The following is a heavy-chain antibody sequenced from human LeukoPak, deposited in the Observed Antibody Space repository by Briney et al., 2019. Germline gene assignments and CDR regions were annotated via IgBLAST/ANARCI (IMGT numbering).Heavy chain of an antibody. Sequence: PGGSLRLSCAASGFTFSSYGMHWVRQAPGKGLEWVAVIWYDGSNKYYADSVKGRFTISRDNSKNTLYLQMNSLRAEDTAVYFCARVGNYFERSGYYYFDYWGQGTLVTVSS. V-gene: IGHV3-33*01. J-gene: IGHJ4*02. CDR2: IWYDGSNK. CDR3: ARVGNYFERSGYYYFDY. D-gene: IGHD3-22*01. CDR1: GFTFSSYG.